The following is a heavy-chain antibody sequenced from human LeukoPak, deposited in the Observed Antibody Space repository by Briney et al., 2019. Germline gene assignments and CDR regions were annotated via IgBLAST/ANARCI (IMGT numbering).Heavy chain of an antibody. J-gene: IGHJ4*02. CDR2: IYTSGIT. CDR3: ARSNSGSYRELDY. Sequence: SETLSLTCTVSDGSINSGSYFWSWLRQPAGKGLEWIGRIYTSGITNYNSSLMSRATISIDTSKNQFSLKLSSVTAADTAVYYCARSNSGSYRELDYWGQGALVTVSS. D-gene: IGHD1-26*01. V-gene: IGHV4-61*02. CDR1: DGSINSGSYF.